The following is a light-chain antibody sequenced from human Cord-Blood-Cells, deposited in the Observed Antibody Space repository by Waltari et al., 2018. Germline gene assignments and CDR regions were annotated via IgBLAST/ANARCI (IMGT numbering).Light chain of an antibody. V-gene: IGKV1-33*01. J-gene: IGKJ4*01. CDR3: QQYDNLPLT. CDR2: YGS. CDR1: QDTSNY. Sequence: DIQMTQSPSSLSASVGDRVTITCQASQDTSNYLNWYQQKPGKAPKLLIYYGSNFETGVPSRFSGIGSGTDFTFTISSLQPEDIPTYYCQQYDNLPLTFGGGTKVEMK.